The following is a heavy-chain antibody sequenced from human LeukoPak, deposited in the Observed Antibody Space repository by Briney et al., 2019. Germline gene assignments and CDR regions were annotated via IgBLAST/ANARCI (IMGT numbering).Heavy chain of an antibody. D-gene: IGHD2-15*01. V-gene: IGHV3-7*01. J-gene: IGHJ4*02. Sequence: GGSLRLSCAASGFTFSSYWMHWVRQAPGKGREWVANIKQDGSEKFYVDSVKGRFTISRDNAKNSLSLQMNGLRAEDTTMIDCARGRYCSGGGCHYFDYWGQGTLVTVSS. CDR2: IKQDGSEK. CDR1: GFTFSSYW. CDR3: ARGRYCSGGGCHYFDY.